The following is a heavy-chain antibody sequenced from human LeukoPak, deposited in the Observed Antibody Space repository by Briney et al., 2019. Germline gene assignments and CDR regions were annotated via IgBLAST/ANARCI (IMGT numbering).Heavy chain of an antibody. V-gene: IGHV3-53*01. D-gene: IGHD5-18*01. CDR1: GLTVSSNY. CDR2: LYIGGNT. CDR3: TTAAGYNYGQY. Sequence: GGSLRLSCAASGLTVSSNYMNWVRQAPGKGLEWVSALYIGGNTYYADSVRGRFAISRDNSKNTLYLQMNSLRAEDTAIYYCTTAAGYNYGQYWGQGTLVTVSS. J-gene: IGHJ4*02.